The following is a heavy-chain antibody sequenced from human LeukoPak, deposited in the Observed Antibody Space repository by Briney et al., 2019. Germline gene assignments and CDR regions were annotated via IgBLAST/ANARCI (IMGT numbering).Heavy chain of an antibody. V-gene: IGHV4-31*03. Sequence: SETLSLTCTVSGDSINSGGYFWSWIRQHPGKGLEWIGYIFYTGSTSYNPSLMSRVDISVDMSKNQFSLRLSSVTAADTAVYYCARETAASGTFDDWGQGTLVTVSS. CDR1: GDSINSGGYF. CDR3: ARETAASGTFDD. D-gene: IGHD6-13*01. J-gene: IGHJ4*02. CDR2: IFYTGST.